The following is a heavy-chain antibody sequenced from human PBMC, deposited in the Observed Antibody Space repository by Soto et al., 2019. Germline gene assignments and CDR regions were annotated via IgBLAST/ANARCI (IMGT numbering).Heavy chain of an antibody. V-gene: IGHV3-30*18. CDR3: AKDLGSGWPVKPDH. D-gene: IGHD6-19*01. J-gene: IGHJ4*02. CDR2: ILDDGTSK. CDR1: GFTFNKFC. Sequence: PGGSLRLSCVASGFTFNKFCMYWVRQAPGKGLECVATILDDGTSKYYADSVKGRFTIFRDTSGSTLFLQMNSVRPEDTAMYFCAKDLGSGWPVKPDHWGQGTLVTVSS.